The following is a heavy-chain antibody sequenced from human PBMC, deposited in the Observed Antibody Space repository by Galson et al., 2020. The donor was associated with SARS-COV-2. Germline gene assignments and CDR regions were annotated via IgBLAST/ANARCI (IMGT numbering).Heavy chain of an antibody. CDR2: INPHSDGK. CDR1: GYTFTGYY. Sequence: GESLKISCKASGYTFTGYYMHWVRQAPGQGLEWMGWINPHSDGKNYAQKFQGWVTMTRDKSISTAYMELSRLRSDDTAVYYCARGIDYYESSGYSSKFDYWGQGTLVTVSS. V-gene: IGHV1-2*04. J-gene: IGHJ4*02. CDR3: ARGIDYYESSGYSSKFDY. D-gene: IGHD3-22*01.